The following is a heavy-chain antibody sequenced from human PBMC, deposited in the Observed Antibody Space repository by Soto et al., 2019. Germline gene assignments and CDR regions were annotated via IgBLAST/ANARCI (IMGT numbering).Heavy chain of an antibody. CDR3: AAIREVDA. CDR1: GFTFSSYA. J-gene: IGHJ6*02. CDR2: ISYDGYSK. Sequence: QRLSCAASGFTFSSYAMHWVRQAPGKGLEWVALISYDGYSKWYADAVKGRFTISRDNSNNTLFLEMNSLRGDDTAVYFCAAIREVDAWGQGTTVPVSS. V-gene: IGHV3-30*03. D-gene: IGHD1-26*01.